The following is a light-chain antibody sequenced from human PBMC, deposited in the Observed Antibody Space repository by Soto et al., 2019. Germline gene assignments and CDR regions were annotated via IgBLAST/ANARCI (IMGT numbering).Light chain of an antibody. V-gene: IGKV3-20*01. CDR3: QQYGSSPIT. CDR2: GAS. J-gene: IGKJ5*01. Sequence: ETVLTQSPGTLYFSPGERATLSCRASQSVDNSHVAWYQQRRGLPPRLLIYGASNRATGIPDRFSGSGSGTDFTLTISRLEPEDFAVYYCQQYGSSPITFGQGTRLEI. CDR1: QSVDNSH.